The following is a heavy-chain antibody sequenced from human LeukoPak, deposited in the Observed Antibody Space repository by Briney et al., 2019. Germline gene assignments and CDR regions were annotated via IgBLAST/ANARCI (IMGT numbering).Heavy chain of an antibody. V-gene: IGHV3-30-3*01. CDR1: EFTFSNYA. Sequence: GRSLRLSCAASEFTFSNYALHWVRQAPGKGLQWVAVISYDGNTIHYADSVKGRFIISRDTSKNTLYLQMNSLRAEDTAVYYCGRSGVLQKFDNWGRGTRFTVSP. CDR2: ISYDGNTI. D-gene: IGHD3-16*01. J-gene: IGHJ4*02. CDR3: GRSGVLQKFDN.